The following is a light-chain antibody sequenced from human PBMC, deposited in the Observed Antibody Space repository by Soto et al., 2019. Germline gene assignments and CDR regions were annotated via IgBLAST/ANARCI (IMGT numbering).Light chain of an antibody. CDR3: SSYAGSNSIHVV. CDR2: EVS. J-gene: IGLJ2*01. Sequence: QSVLTQPPSASGSPGQSVTISCTGTSSDVGGYNYVSWYQQHPGKAPKLMIYEVSKRPSGVPDRFSGSKSGNTASLTVSGLQAEDEADYYGSSYAGSNSIHVVFGGGTQLTVL. CDR1: SSDVGGYNY. V-gene: IGLV2-8*01.